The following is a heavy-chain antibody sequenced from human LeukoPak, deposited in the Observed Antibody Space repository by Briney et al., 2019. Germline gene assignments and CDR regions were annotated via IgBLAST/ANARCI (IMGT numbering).Heavy chain of an antibody. J-gene: IGHJ4*02. CDR2: SYPGDSDT. CDR1: GYSFTSYW. CDR3: ARYRPTTAADY. D-gene: IGHD6-13*01. V-gene: IGHV5-51*01. Sequence: GASLKISCKGSGYSFTSYWIGWVRQLPGKGLEWMGISYPGDSDTRYSPSFQGQVTISADKSISTAYLQWSSLKASDTAMYYCARYRPTTAADYWGQGTLVTVSS.